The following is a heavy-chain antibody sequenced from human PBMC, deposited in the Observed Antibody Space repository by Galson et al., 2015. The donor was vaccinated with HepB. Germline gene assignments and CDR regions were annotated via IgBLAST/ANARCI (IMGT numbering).Heavy chain of an antibody. CDR2: ISGSGGST. V-gene: IGHV3-23*01. CDR1: GFTFSSYA. J-gene: IGHJ4*02. D-gene: IGHD3-10*01. Sequence: SLRLSCAASGFTFSSYAMSWVRQAPGKGLEWVSAISGSGGSTYYADSVKGRFTISRDNSKNTLYLQMNSLRAEDTAVYYCAKDFNTMVRGVIRLWFWDYWGQGTLVTVSS. CDR3: AKDFNTMVRGVIRLWFWDY.